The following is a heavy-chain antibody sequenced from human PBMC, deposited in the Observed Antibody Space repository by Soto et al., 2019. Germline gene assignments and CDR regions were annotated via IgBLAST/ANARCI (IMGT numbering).Heavy chain of an antibody. Sequence: WETLSLTCTVSGGSISSSSYYWGWIRQPPGKGLEWIGSIYYSGSTYYNPSLKSRVTISVDTSKNQFSLKLSSVTAADTAVYYCVTVTTEYFDYWGQGTLVTVSS. J-gene: IGHJ4*02. CDR1: GGSISSSSYY. CDR2: IYYSGST. CDR3: VTVTTEYFDY. V-gene: IGHV4-39*01. D-gene: IGHD4-17*01.